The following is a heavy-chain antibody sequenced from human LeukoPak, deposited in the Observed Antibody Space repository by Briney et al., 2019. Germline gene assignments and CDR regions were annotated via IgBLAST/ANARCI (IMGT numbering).Heavy chain of an antibody. J-gene: IGHJ4*02. Sequence: GGSLRLSCAASGFTFSNYGMHWVRQAPGKGPEWVAVIWHDGSNKYYADSVRGRFTISRDDSKNTLYLQMNSLRDDDTAVYFCARTSGIAAAGMLDYWGQGTLVTISS. CDR3: ARTSGIAAAGMLDY. V-gene: IGHV3-33*01. CDR1: GFTFSNYG. D-gene: IGHD6-13*01. CDR2: IWHDGSNK.